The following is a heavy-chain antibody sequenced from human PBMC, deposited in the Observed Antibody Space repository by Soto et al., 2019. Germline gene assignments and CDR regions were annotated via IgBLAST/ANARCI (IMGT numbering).Heavy chain of an antibody. CDR3: AKAPREGELSLQFDY. J-gene: IGHJ4*02. D-gene: IGHD3-16*02. CDR1: GFTFRSYA. CDR2: VSNSGGST. V-gene: IGHV3-23*01. Sequence: EVQVLESGGDLVQPGGSLRLSCAASGFTFRSYAMSWVRQAPGKGLEWVSTVSNSGGSTYYADSVKGRFTISRDTSKNTMYLQMNSLRAEDTGIYYCAKAPREGELSLQFDYWGQGTLVTVSS.